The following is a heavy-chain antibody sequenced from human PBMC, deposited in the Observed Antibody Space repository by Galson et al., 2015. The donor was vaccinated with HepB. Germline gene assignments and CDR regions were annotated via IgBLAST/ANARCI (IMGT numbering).Heavy chain of an antibody. CDR1: GFTFSNYK. D-gene: IGHD3-3*01. CDR2: ISSTSSTI. J-gene: IGHJ4*02. Sequence: SLRLSCAASGFTFSNYKMNWVRQAPGKGLEWGSYISSTSSTIYYADSVKGRFTIPRDNAKNSLYLQMNSLRDEDTAVYYCARDLRYFHFWSSSYCFDYWGQGTLVTVSS. V-gene: IGHV3-48*02. CDR3: ARDLRYFHFWSSSYCFDY.